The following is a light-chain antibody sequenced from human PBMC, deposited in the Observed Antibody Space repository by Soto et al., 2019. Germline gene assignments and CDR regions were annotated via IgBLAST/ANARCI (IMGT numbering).Light chain of an antibody. V-gene: IGKV3D-20*02. CDR1: QSLSSSF. CDR3: QQRSNWPRT. Sequence: EIVLTQSPGTLSLSPGERAILSCRASQSLSSSFLAWYQQKPGQAPRLLIYSSSNRATGIPDRFSGGGSGTDFTLTISRLEPADFAVYYCQQRSNWPRTFGQGTRWIS. J-gene: IGKJ1*01. CDR2: SSS.